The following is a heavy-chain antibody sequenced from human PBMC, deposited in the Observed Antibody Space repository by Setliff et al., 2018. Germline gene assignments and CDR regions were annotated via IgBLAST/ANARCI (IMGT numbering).Heavy chain of an antibody. CDR1: GLTFSSYW. D-gene: IGHD1-1*01. V-gene: IGHV3-74*01. CDR2: INSDGSST. CDR3: AIDYGPTGTPYH. J-gene: IGHJ4*02. Sequence: PGGSLRLSCAASGLTFSSYWMHWVRQAPGKGLVWVSRINSDGSSTSYADSVKGRFIISRDNSRNTVYLQMSSLRFEDTAVYYCAIDYGPTGTPYHWGQGTPVTVS.